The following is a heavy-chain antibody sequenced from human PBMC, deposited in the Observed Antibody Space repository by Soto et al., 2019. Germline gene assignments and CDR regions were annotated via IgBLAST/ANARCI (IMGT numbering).Heavy chain of an antibody. J-gene: IGHJ6*02. V-gene: IGHV3-33*01. CDR1: GFTFISYG. D-gene: IGHD2-15*01. Sequence: QVQLVESGGGVVQPGRSLRLSCAASGFTFISYGMHWVRQAPGKGLEWVAVIWYDGSNKYYADSVKGRFTISRDNSKNTLYLQKNSLRAEDTAVYYCAREGYGHYGMDVWGQGTTVTVSS. CDR2: IWYDGSNK. CDR3: AREGYGHYGMDV.